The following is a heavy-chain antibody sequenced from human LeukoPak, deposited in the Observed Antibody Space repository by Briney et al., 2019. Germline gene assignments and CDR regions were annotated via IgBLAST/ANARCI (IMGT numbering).Heavy chain of an antibody. CDR3: ARDSYYDSSDAFDI. D-gene: IGHD3-22*01. CDR2: IIPIFGTA. Sequence: ASVKVSCKASGGTFSSYAISWVRQAPGQGLEWMGGIIPIFGTANYAQKFQGRVTITTDESTSTAYMELSSLRSEDTAVYYCARDSYYDSSDAFDIWGQGTMVTVSS. V-gene: IGHV1-69*05. CDR1: GGTFSSYA. J-gene: IGHJ3*02.